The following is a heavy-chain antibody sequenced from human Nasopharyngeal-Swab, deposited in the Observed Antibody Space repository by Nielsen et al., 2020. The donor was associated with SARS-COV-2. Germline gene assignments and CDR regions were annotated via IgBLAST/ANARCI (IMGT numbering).Heavy chain of an antibody. J-gene: IGHJ3*02. CDR2: IYYSGST. CDR3: ASNSMVLYPTSGAFDI. Sequence: WIRLPPGKGLECIGSIYYSGSTYSNPSLKSRVTISVDTSKNQFSLKLSSVTAADTAVYYCASNSMVLYPTSGAFDIWGQGTMVTVSS. V-gene: IGHV4-39*01. D-gene: IGHD3-10*01.